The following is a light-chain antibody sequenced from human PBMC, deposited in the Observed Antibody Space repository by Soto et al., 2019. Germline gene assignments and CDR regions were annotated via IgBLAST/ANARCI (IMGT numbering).Light chain of an antibody. J-gene: IGKJ1*01. CDR3: QKYNSALWT. CDR1: QGISHY. V-gene: IGKV1-27*01. CDR2: AAA. Sequence: DSQMTQSPSSLSASVGDRVTITCRASQGISHYLAWYKQKPGKVPKLLIYAAATLKAGVPSRFSGSGSGTDFTLTIRSLKPKDGATYYCQKYNSALWTFGQGTKVYIK.